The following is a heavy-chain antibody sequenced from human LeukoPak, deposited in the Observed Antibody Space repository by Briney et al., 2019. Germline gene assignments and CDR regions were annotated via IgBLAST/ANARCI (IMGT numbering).Heavy chain of an antibody. CDR1: GGSISNKY. J-gene: IGHJ3*02. V-gene: IGHV4-59*01. D-gene: IGHD3-22*01. CDR3: ARDFYYYDSSPHAFDI. Sequence: SETLSLTCTVSGGSISNKYWSWIRQPPGKGLEWIGYIYYSGSTNYNPSLKSRVTILVDTSKNQFSLKLSSVTAADTAVYYCARDFYYYDSSPHAFDIWGQGTMVTVSS. CDR2: IYYSGST.